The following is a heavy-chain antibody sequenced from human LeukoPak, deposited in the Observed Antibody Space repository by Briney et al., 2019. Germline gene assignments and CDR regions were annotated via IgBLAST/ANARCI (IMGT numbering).Heavy chain of an antibody. V-gene: IGHV3-23*01. D-gene: IGHD3-22*01. CDR2: ICASGGST. J-gene: IGHJ6*02. Sequence: GGSLRLSCAASGFTFSNDAMNWVRQAPGRGLEWVSTICASGGSTYYADSVKGRFTISRDNSKNTLYLQMNSLRAEDTAVYYCSKDHDRGTHYYYGMDVWGQGTTVTVSS. CDR1: GFTFSNDA. CDR3: SKDHDRGTHYYYGMDV.